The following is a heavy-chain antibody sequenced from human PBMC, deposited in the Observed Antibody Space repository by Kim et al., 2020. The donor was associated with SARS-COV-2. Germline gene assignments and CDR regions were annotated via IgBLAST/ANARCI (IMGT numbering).Heavy chain of an antibody. CDR1: GFTFSSYS. J-gene: IGHJ4*02. Sequence: GGSLRLSCAASGFTFSSYSMNWVRQAPGKGLEWVSSISSSSSYIYYADSVKGRFTISRNNAKNSLYLQMNSLRAEDTAVYYCARDPDYGSGSNVGYWGQGTLVTVSS. V-gene: IGHV3-21*01. CDR2: ISSSSSYI. CDR3: ARDPDYGSGSNVGY. D-gene: IGHD3-10*01.